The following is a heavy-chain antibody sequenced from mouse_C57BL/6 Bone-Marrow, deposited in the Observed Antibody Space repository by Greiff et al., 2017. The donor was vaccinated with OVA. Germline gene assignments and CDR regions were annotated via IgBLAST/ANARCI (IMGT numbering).Heavy chain of an antibody. CDR3: ARGSAWFAY. CDR1: GYTFTSYG. V-gene: IGHV1-81*01. Sequence: VQLQQSRAELARPGASVKLSCKASGYTFTSYGISWVKQRTGQGLEWIGEIYPRSGNTYYNEKFKGKATLTADKSSSTAYMELRSLTSEDSAVYFCARGSAWFAYWGQGTLVTVSA. J-gene: IGHJ3*01. CDR2: IYPRSGNT.